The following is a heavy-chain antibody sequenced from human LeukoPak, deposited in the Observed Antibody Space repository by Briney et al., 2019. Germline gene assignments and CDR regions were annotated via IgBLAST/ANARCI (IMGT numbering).Heavy chain of an antibody. Sequence: GGSLRLSCAASGFAFNNYAMTWVRQAPGKGLEWASNINDNGGQRHYADSVKGRFTISRDNSKNTLFLQMDSLRAEDTAVYYCAKTQWKVGATDYFDYWGQGFLVTVSS. CDR1: GFAFNNYA. CDR3: AKTQWKVGATDYFDY. D-gene: IGHD1-26*01. CDR2: INDNGGQR. J-gene: IGHJ4*02. V-gene: IGHV3-23*01.